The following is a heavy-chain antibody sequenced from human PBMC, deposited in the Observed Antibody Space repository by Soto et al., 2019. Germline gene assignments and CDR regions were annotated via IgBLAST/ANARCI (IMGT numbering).Heavy chain of an antibody. D-gene: IGHD2-15*01. J-gene: IGHJ4*02. Sequence: QVQLVESGGGVVQPGRSLRLSCAASGFTFSSYAMHWVRQAPGKGLEWVAVISYDGSNKYYADSVKGRFTISRDNSKNTLYLQMNSLRAEDTAVYYCARDDVMWPYCSGGSCYVSGDYAFDYWGQGTLVTVSS. CDR2: ISYDGSNK. V-gene: IGHV3-30-3*01. CDR3: ARDDVMWPYCSGGSCYVSGDYAFDY. CDR1: GFTFSSYA.